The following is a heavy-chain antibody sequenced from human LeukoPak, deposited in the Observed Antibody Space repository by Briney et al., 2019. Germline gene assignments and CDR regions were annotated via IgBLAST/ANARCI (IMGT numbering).Heavy chain of an antibody. CDR3: AKRSAAGTGGYFDY. V-gene: IGHV3-9*01. Sequence: PGGSLRLSCAASGFTFDDYAMHWVRQAPGKGLEWVSGISWNSGTIYYADSVKGRFTISRDDAKNSLYLQMNSLRPEDTALYYCAKRSAAGTGGYFDYWGQGTLVTVSS. D-gene: IGHD6-13*01. CDR2: ISWNSGTI. CDR1: GFTFDDYA. J-gene: IGHJ4*02.